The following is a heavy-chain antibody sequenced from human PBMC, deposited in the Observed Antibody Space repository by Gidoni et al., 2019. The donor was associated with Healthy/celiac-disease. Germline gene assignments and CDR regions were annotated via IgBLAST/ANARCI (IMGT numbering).Heavy chain of an antibody. J-gene: IGHJ4*02. CDR1: GYSFTSYW. D-gene: IGHD4-4*01. CDR3: ARLERNYLLY. CDR2: IYPDDSDT. Sequence: EVQMVQYGAAEKKPGESLQISCKGSGYSFTSYWIGWVRQMPGKGLEWMGIIYPDDSDTRYSPSFQGQVTISADKSISTAYLQWSSLKASDTAMYYCARLERNYLLYWGQGTLVTVSS. V-gene: IGHV5-51*01.